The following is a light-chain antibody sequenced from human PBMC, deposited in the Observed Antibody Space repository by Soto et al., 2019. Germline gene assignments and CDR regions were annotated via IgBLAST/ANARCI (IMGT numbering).Light chain of an antibody. V-gene: IGKV1-5*03. J-gene: IGKJ1*01. CDR2: KAS. CDR1: QTISSW. Sequence: DIQMTQSPSTLSGSVGDRVTITCRASQTISSWLAWYQQKPGKAAQLLIYKASTLKNGVPTRFSGSGSGTEFPLTISSLQPDDFATYYCQHYNSYSEAFGQGTKVDI. CDR3: QHYNSYSEA.